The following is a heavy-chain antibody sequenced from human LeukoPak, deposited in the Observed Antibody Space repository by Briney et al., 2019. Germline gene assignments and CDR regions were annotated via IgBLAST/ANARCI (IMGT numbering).Heavy chain of an antibody. D-gene: IGHD2-2*01. J-gene: IGHJ4*02. CDR2: ISGSGGST. Sequence: VGSLRLSCAAAGFTFSNYAMTWVRQAPGKGLEWVSSISGSGGSTYYADSVKGRFTISRDNSKNTLYLQMYSLRSEDTAVYYCARDPQYCSSTSCSNWGYDYWGQGTLVTVSS. CDR1: GFTFSNYA. V-gene: IGHV3-23*01. CDR3: ARDPQYCSSTSCSNWGYDY.